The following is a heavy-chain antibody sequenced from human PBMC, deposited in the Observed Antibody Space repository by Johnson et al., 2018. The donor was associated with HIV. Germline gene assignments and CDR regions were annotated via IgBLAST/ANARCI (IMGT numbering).Heavy chain of an antibody. CDR1: GLTFSNYG. Sequence: QEKLVESGGGVVQPGGSLRLSCAASGLTFSNYGSHWVRQAPGKGLEWVAFIRYDGSNKYYADSVKGRFTISRDNAKNTLYLQMNSLRAEDTAVYYCARGGRAHYGGNFGAFDIWGQGTMVTVSS. D-gene: IGHD4-23*01. J-gene: IGHJ3*02. V-gene: IGHV3-30*02. CDR3: ARGGRAHYGGNFGAFDI. CDR2: IRYDGSNK.